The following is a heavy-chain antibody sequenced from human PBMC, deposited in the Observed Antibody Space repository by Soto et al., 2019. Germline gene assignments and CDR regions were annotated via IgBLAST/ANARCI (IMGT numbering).Heavy chain of an antibody. J-gene: IGHJ6*03. CDR2: IYPGDSDT. CDR3: ARSVVVPAAPGGSAYYYYYMDV. CDR1: GYSFTSYW. D-gene: IGHD2-2*01. Sequence: GESLKISCKGSGYSFTSYWIGWVRQMPGKGLEWMGIIYPGDSDTRYSPSFQGQVTISADKSISTAYLQWSSLKASDTAMYYCARSVVVPAAPGGSAYYYYYMDVWGKGTTVTVSS. V-gene: IGHV5-51*01.